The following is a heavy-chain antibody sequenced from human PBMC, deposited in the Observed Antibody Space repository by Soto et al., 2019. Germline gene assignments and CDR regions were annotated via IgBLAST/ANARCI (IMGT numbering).Heavy chain of an antibody. V-gene: IGHV4-39*01. CDR2: IFYIGST. J-gene: IGHJ4*02. D-gene: IGHD3-10*01. CDR1: GGNISSSSYC. Sequence: SQTHPLSYTVSGGNISSSSYCWGCIRQPPGKGLEWIGNIFYIGSTYYNPSLKSRVTMSVDTSRNQFSLKLTSVTAADTAVYFCASRSLLWFGDPAYYFDYWGQGTLVTVSS. CDR3: ASRSLLWFGDPAYYFDY.